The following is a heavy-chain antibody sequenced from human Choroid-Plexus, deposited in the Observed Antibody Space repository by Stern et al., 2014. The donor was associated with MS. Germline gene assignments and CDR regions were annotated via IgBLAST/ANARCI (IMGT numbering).Heavy chain of an antibody. CDR3: ARDQRGITIFGVVTDYYYLGMDV. CDR2: INPNTGGT. V-gene: IGHV1-2*02. J-gene: IGHJ6*02. Sequence: VQLVESGVEVKKLGASVKVSCKTSGYIFTGYYIHWVRQAPGQGLEWMAWINPNTGGTKYAQKFQGRVTMSRDTSISTAYVELSSLTSDDTAVYYCARDQRGITIFGVVTDYYYLGMDVWGQGTTVTVSS. D-gene: IGHD3-3*01. CDR1: GYIFTGYY.